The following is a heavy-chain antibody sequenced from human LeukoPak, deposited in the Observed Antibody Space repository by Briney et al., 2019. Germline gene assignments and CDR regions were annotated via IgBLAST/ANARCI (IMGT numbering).Heavy chain of an antibody. CDR1: GGSISGYY. D-gene: IGHD4-17*01. CDR2: IYTSGST. Sequence: SETLSLTCTVSGGSISGYYWSRIRQPAGKGLEWIGCIYTSGSTNYNPSLKSRVTMSVDTSKNQFSLKLSSVTAADTAVYYCARYGRRNYYSMDVWGQGTTVTVSS. CDR3: ARYGRRNYYSMDV. J-gene: IGHJ6*02. V-gene: IGHV4-4*07.